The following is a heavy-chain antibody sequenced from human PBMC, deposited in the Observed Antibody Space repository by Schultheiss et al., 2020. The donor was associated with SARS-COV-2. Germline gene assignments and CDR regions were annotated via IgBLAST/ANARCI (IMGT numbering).Heavy chain of an antibody. CDR2: ISYDGSNK. CDR3: ARQQWLVDAFHM. J-gene: IGHJ3*02. D-gene: IGHD3-22*01. Sequence: GGSLRLSCAASGFTFSSYGMHWVRQAPGKGLEWVAVISYDGSNKYYADSVKGRFTISRDNSKNTLYLQMNSLRAEDTAVYYCARQQWLVDAFHMWGQGTMVTVSS. CDR1: GFTFSSYG. V-gene: IGHV3-30*03.